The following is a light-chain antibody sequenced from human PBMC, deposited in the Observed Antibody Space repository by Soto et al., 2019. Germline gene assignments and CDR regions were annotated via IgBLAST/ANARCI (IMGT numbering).Light chain of an antibody. J-gene: IGKJ1*01. CDR2: AAS. CDR3: QKYNSDTRT. V-gene: IGKV1-27*01. CDR1: QGISNY. Sequence: DIQMTQSPSSLSASVGDRVTITCRASQGISNYLAWYQQKPGKVPKLLIYAASTLQSAVPTRFRGSGSGTDFTITINSLQPEDVATYYCQKYNSDTRTFGQGTKVEIK.